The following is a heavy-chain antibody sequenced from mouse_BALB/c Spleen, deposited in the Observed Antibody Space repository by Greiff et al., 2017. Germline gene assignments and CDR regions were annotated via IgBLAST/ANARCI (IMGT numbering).Heavy chain of an antibody. CDR3: ARGGYPYGNYEDAAMDY. CDR1: GYTFTDYN. Sequence: EVQLQQSGPELVKPGASVKIPCKASGYTFTDYNMDWVKQSHGKSLEWIGDINPNNGGTIYNQKFKGKATLTVDKSSSTAYMELRSLTSEDTAVYYCARGGYPYGNYEDAAMDYWGQGTSVTVSS. V-gene: IGHV1-18*01. D-gene: IGHD2-10*02. CDR2: INPNNGGT. J-gene: IGHJ4*01.